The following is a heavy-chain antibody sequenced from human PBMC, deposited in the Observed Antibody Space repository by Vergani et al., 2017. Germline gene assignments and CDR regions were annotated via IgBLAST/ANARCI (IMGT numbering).Heavy chain of an antibody. D-gene: IGHD2-2*01. CDR1: GGSISSYY. V-gene: IGHV4-59*01. Sequence: QVQLQESGPGLVKPSETLSLTCTVSGGSISSYYWSWIRQPPGKGLEWFGYIYYSGSTNYNPSLKSRVTISVDTSKNQFSLKLSSVTAADTAAYYCAREGYCSSTSCPFDYWGQGTLVTVSS. CDR3: AREGYCSSTSCPFDY. J-gene: IGHJ4*02. CDR2: IYYSGST.